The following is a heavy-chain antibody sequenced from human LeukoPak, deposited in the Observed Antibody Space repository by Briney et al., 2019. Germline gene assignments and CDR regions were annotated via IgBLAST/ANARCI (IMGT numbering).Heavy chain of an antibody. CDR1: GFTFSSYA. CDR3: AKRLAMTGTYHFDY. D-gene: IGHD6-19*01. J-gene: IGHJ4*02. CDR2: ISGSGGST. V-gene: IGHV3-23*01. Sequence: GGSLRLSCAASGFTFSSYAMSWVRQAPGKGLEWVSVISGSGGSTYYADSVRGRFTISRDNSKNTLFLQMNSLRAEDTAVYYCAKRLAMTGTYHFDYWGQGTLVTVSS.